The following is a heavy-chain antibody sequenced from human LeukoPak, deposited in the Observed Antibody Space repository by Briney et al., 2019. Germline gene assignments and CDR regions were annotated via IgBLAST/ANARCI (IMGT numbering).Heavy chain of an antibody. V-gene: IGHV4-38-2*02. CDR1: GYSISSGYY. J-gene: IGHJ4*02. D-gene: IGHD2-15*01. CDR2: IYHSGST. CDR3: ARRGYCSGGSCYETVGY. Sequence: SETLSLTCTVSGYSISSGYYWGWIRPPPGKGLEWIGSIYHSGSTYYNPSLKSRVTISVDTSKNQFSLKLSSVTAADTAVYYCARRGYCSGGSCYETVGYWGQGTLVTVSS.